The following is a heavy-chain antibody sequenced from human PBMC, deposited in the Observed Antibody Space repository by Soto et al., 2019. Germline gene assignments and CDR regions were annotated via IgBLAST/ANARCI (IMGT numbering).Heavy chain of an antibody. J-gene: IGHJ4*02. D-gene: IGHD3-10*01. CDR1: GGSISSYS. CDR2: ISYSGGT. V-gene: IGHV4-59*01. Sequence: SETLSLTCSVSGGSISSYSWSWIRQSPGKGLEWIGHISYSGGTHYNSSLKSRVTISVDTSKKQFSLKLSSMTAADTALYYCAGMVRGIPYYIDFWGQGTLVTVSS. CDR3: AGMVRGIPYYIDF.